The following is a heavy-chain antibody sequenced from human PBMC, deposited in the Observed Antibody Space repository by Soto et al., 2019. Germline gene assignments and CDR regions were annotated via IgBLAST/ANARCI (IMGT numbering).Heavy chain of an antibody. CDR2: INPNSGGT. CDR3: ARDYPDIQAGDY. V-gene: IGHV1-2*02. Sequence: ASVKVSCKASGYTFTGYYMHWVRQAPGQGLEWMGWINPNSGGTNYAQKFQGRVTMTRDTSISTAYMELSRLRSDDTAVYYCARDYPDIQAGDYWGQGTLVTVSS. D-gene: IGHD5-18*01. J-gene: IGHJ4*02. CDR1: GYTFTGYY.